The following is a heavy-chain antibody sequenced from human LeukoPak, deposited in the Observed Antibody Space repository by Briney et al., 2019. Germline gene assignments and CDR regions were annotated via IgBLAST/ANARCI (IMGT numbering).Heavy chain of an antibody. D-gene: IGHD6-19*01. CDR3: AKDGQWLVRGWFDP. V-gene: IGHV3-23*01. CDR2: ISGSGGST. J-gene: IGHJ5*02. CDR1: GFTFSSYA. Sequence: GGSLRLSCAASGFTFSSYAMSWVRQAPGKGLEWVSAISGSGGSTYYADSVKGRFTISRDSSKNTLYLQMNSLRAEDTAVYYCAKDGQWLVRGWFDPWGQGTLVTVSS.